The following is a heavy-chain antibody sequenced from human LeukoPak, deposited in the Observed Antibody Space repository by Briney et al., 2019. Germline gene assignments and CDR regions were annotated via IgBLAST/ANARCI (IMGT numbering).Heavy chain of an antibody. CDR2: IYYSGST. Sequence: SETLSLTCTVSGGSISSSNYYWGWIRQPPGKGLEWIGYIYYSGSTNYNPSLKSRVTISVDTSKNQFSLKLSSVTAADTAVYYCARAQFLEPMDVWGKGTTVTVSS. V-gene: IGHV4-61*05. J-gene: IGHJ6*03. CDR1: GGSISSSNYY. CDR3: ARAQFLEPMDV. D-gene: IGHD3-3*01.